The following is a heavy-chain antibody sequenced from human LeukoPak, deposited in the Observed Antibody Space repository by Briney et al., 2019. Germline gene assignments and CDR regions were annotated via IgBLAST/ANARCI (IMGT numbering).Heavy chain of an antibody. D-gene: IGHD4-17*01. CDR3: AREVGYGDCEVSGWFDP. Sequence: ASVKVSCKASGYTFTSYGISWVRQAPGQGLEWMGWISAYNGNTNYAQKLQGRVTMTTDTSTSTAYMELRSLRSDDTAVYYCAREVGYGDCEVSGWFDPWGQGTLVTVSS. CDR1: GYTFTSYG. J-gene: IGHJ5*02. CDR2: ISAYNGNT. V-gene: IGHV1-18*01.